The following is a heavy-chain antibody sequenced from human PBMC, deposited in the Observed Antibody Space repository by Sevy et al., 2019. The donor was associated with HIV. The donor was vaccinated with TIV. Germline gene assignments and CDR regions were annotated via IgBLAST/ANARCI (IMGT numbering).Heavy chain of an antibody. Sequence: GGSLRLSCAASGFASGFTFSSFAMSWVRQLPGKGLEWVSTINGRGGSPYYADSVKGRFTLSRDNSNNALFPQIDSLTPEDTALYSCARPAPGIAPSSAAFFDSWGHGTLVTVSS. CDR2: INGRGGSP. CDR1: GFTFSSFA. V-gene: IGHV3-23*01. D-gene: IGHD6-13*01. J-gene: IGHJ4*01. CDR3: ARPAPGIAPSSAAFFDS.